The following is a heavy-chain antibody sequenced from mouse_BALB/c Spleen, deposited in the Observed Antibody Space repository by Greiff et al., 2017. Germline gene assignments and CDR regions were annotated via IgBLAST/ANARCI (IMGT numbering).Heavy chain of an antibody. CDR3: TRDSSYVFDY. D-gene: IGHD1-1*01. V-gene: IGHV5-6-4*01. CDR2: ISSGGSYT. J-gene: IGHJ2*01. CDR1: GFTFSSYT. Sequence: EVMLVESGGGLVKPGGSLKLSCAASGFTFSSYTMSWVRQTPEKRLEWVATISSGGSYTYYPDSVKGRFTISRDNAKNTLYLQMSSLKSEDTAMYYCTRDSSYVFDYWGQGTTLTVSS.